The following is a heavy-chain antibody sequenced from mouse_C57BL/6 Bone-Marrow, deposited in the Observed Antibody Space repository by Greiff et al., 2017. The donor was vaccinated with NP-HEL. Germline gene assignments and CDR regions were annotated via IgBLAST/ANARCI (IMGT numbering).Heavy chain of an antibody. CDR3: TRGGDYYGSSHWYFDV. V-gene: IGHV5-9-1*02. CDR1: GFTFSSYA. Sequence: EVQLVESGEGLVKPGGSLKLSCAASGFTFSSYAMSWVRQTPEKRLEWVAYISSGGDYIYYADNVKGRFTISRDNARNTLYLQMSSLKSEDTAMYYCTRGGDYYGSSHWYFDVWGTGTTVTVSS. CDR2: ISSGGDYI. D-gene: IGHD1-1*01. J-gene: IGHJ1*03.